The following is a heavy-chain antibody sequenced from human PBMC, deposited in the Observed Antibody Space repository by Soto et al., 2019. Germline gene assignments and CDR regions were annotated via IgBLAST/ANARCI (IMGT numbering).Heavy chain of an antibody. CDR2: ISYDGSNK. Sequence: LRLSCAASGFTFSSYGMHWVRQAPGKGLEWVAVISYDGSNKYYADSVKGRFTISRDNSKNTLYLQMNSLRAEDTAVYYCAKDPTSSGWGFDYWGQGTLVTVSS. D-gene: IGHD6-19*01. CDR3: AKDPTSSGWGFDY. CDR1: GFTFSSYG. J-gene: IGHJ4*02. V-gene: IGHV3-30*18.